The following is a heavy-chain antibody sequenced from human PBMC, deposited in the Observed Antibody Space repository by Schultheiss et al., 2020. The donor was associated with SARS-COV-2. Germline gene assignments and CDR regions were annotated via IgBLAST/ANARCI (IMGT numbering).Heavy chain of an antibody. CDR2: IYYSGST. CDR1: GGSISSYY. D-gene: IGHD3-3*01. Sequence: SETLSLTCTVSGGSISSYYWSWIRQPPGKGLEWIGYIYYSGSTYYNPSLKSRVTISVDTSKNQFSLKLSSVTAADTAVYYCGRFLYFYYYMDVWGKGTTVTVSS. CDR3: GRFLYFYYYMDV. V-gene: IGHV4-59*04. J-gene: IGHJ6*03.